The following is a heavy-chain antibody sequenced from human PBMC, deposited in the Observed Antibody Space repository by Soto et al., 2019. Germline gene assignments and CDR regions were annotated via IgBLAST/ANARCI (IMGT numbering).Heavy chain of an antibody. J-gene: IGHJ4*02. D-gene: IGHD6-19*01. V-gene: IGHV4-39*01. Sequence: SETLSLTCTLSGGSISSDTYYWGWIRQPPGRGLEWIASIYYRGDTHYNPPLKSRVSISVDTSNNRFSLKLNSVTAADTAIYYCARHVLGSGWVFDHGGLGILVTVSS. CDR2: IYYRGDT. CDR3: ARHVLGSGWVFDH. CDR1: GGSISSDTYY.